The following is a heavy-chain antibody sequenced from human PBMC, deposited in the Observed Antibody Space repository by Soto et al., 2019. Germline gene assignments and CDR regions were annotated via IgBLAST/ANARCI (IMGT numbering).Heavy chain of an antibody. CDR2: INAGNGNT. J-gene: IGHJ2*01. V-gene: IGHV1-3*01. Sequence: ASVKVSCKASGYTFSNYGIHWVRQAPGQRLEWMGWINAGNGNTKYSQKFQARVTITRDTSATTAYMELSRLRSADTSVFYCARAGYSSGWSHWYLDLCCRGTLLTVSS. CDR1: GYTFSNYG. D-gene: IGHD6-19*01. CDR3: ARAGYSSGWSHWYLDL.